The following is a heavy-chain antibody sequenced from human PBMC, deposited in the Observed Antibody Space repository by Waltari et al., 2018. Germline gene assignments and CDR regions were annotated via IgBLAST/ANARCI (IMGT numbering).Heavy chain of an antibody. CDR1: GFTISNYW. CDR3: VRGCEL. Sequence: EVQLVESGGGLVQPGGTLRLSCAASGFTISNYWMHWVRQAPGKGLVCVSQINGDGSFTGYADSVRGRFTISRDNAKNTLSLQMNSLRAEDMGVYYGVRGCELWGQGTLVTVSS. V-gene: IGHV3-74*01. J-gene: IGHJ4*02. CDR2: INGDGSFT.